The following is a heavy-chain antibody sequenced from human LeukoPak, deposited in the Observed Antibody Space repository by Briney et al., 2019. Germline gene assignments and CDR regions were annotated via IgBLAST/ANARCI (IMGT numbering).Heavy chain of an antibody. D-gene: IGHD4-11*01. CDR3: ASGTVAPHNWFDP. V-gene: IGHV4-4*02. Sequence: SGTLSLTCAVSGGSISSSNWWSWVRQPPGKGLEWIGEIYHSGSTNYNPSLKSRVTISVDKSKNQFSLKLSSVTAADTAVYYCASGTVAPHNWFDPWGQGTLVTVSS. J-gene: IGHJ5*02. CDR2: IYHSGST. CDR1: GGSISSSNW.